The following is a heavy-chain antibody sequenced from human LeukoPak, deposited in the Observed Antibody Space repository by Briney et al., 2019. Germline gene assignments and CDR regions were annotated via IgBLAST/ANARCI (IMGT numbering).Heavy chain of an antibody. CDR1: GFTFSSYS. J-gene: IGHJ3*02. CDR3: ARANELAFDI. D-gene: IGHD1-1*01. V-gene: IGHV3-21*01. CDR2: ISSSSSYI. Sequence: PGRSLRLSCAASGFTFSSYSMNWVRQAPGKGLEWVSSISSSSSYIYYADSVKGRFTISRDNAKNSLYLQMNSLRAEDTAVYYCARANELAFDIWGQGTMVTVSS.